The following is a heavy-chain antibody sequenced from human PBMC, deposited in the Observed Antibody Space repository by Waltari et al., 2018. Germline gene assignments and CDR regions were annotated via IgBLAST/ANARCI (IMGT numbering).Heavy chain of an antibody. V-gene: IGHV4-39*01. CDR3: ALIATDAFDI. J-gene: IGHJ3*02. Sequence: QLQLQESGPGLVKPSETLSLTCTVSGGSISSRSYYWGWIRQPPGKGLEWIGSIYYSGSTYYNPSLKSRVTISVDTSKNQFSLKLSSVTAADTAVYYCALIATDAFDIWGQGTMVTVSS. CDR2: IYYSGST. D-gene: IGHD2-21*01. CDR1: GGSISSRSYY.